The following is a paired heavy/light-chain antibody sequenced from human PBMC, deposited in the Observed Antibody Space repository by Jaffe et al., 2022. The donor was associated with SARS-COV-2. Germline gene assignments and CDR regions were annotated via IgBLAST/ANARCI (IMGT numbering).Light chain of an antibody. CDR2: SAS. Sequence: DIQMTQSPSSLSASVGDRVTFTCRPSQSISTYLNWYQHKPGKAPKLLIYSASTLQSGVPSRFSGSGSGTDFTLTITSLQPEDFATYYCQQSYSAPYTFGQGTKLEIK. J-gene: IGKJ2*01. V-gene: IGKV1-39*01. CDR3: QQSYSAPYT. CDR1: QSISTY.
Heavy chain of an antibody. V-gene: IGHV3-30*04. CDR2: ILHDGGNK. Sequence: QVQLVESGGGVVQPGRSLRLSCAASGFTFSSHSMHWVRQAPGKGLEWVSLILHDGGNKYYADSVKGRFTISRDNSKNTLYLQMNSLRGDDTAVYYCARDLGYSYGHPFDIWGQGTMVTVSS. J-gene: IGHJ3*02. D-gene: IGHD5-12*01. CDR1: GFTFSSHS. CDR3: ARDLGYSYGHPFDI.